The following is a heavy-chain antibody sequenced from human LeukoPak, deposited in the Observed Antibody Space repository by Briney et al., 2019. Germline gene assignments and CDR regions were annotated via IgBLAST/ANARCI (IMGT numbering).Heavy chain of an antibody. CDR3: ARSDILTGPGDY. J-gene: IGHJ4*02. D-gene: IGHD3-9*01. CDR1: GYSFTTYW. CDR2: IYPADSTA. V-gene: IGHV5-51*01. Sequence: GESLKISCKASGYSFTTYWIGWVRQMPGKGLEWMGIIYPADSTAHYSPSFQGQVTISVDKSINTAYLQWSRLKASDTAMYYCARSDILTGPGDYWGQGTLVTVSS.